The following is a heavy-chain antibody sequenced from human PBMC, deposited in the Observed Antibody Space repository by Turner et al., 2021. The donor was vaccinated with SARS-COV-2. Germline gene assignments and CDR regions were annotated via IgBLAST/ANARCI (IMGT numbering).Heavy chain of an antibody. Sequence: QLPLQESGPGLVKPSETLSLPCRVSGGSISSSTYYWGWLRAPPAKWLEWIGNIYDSGITYYKPSLKGRVTISVDTSKNQFSLRLSSVTAADAAVYYCARLRDTAMDYNGMDVWGQGTTVTVSS. CDR2: IYDSGIT. D-gene: IGHD5-18*01. J-gene: IGHJ6*02. CDR3: ARLRDTAMDYNGMDV. V-gene: IGHV4-39*01. CDR1: GGSISSSTYY.